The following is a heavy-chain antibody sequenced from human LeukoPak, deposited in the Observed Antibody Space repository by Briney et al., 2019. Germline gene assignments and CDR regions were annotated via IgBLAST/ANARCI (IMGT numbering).Heavy chain of an antibody. Sequence: GSLRLSCAASGFTFSSYAMSWVRQPPGKGLEWIGEINHSGSTNYNPSLKSRVTISVDTSKNQFSLKLSSVTAADTAVYYCARRQWLVPRRAFDIWGQGTMVTVSS. CDR2: INHSGST. CDR3: ARRQWLVPRRAFDI. V-gene: IGHV4-34*01. CDR1: GFTFSSYA. J-gene: IGHJ3*02. D-gene: IGHD6-19*01.